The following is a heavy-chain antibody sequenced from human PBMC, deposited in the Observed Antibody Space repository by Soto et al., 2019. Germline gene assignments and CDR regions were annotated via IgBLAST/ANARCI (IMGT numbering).Heavy chain of an antibody. Sequence: GGSLRLSCAASGFTFSNYWMHWVRQAPGKGLVWVSRINSDGSTTSYADSVKGRFTISRDNAKNTLNLQMNSLTAEDTAVYYCARGLYSSGPFDYRGLGTLVTVSS. J-gene: IGHJ4*02. CDR3: ARGLYSSGPFDY. D-gene: IGHD6-19*01. CDR2: INSDGSTT. CDR1: GFTFSNYW. V-gene: IGHV3-74*01.